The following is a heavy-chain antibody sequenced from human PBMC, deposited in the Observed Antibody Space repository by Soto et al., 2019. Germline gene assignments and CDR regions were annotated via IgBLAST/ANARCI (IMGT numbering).Heavy chain of an antibody. CDR3: ARPGAHYYDSSGCPRYHFDY. V-gene: IGHV1-69*13. CDR2: IIPIFGTA. Sequence: SVKVSCKASGGTFSSYAITWVRQAPGQGXEWMGGIIPIFGTANYAQKFQGRVTITADESTSTAYMELSSLRSEDTAVYYCARPGAHYYDSSGCPRYHFDYWGQGTLVTVSS. D-gene: IGHD3-22*01. CDR1: GGTFSSYA. J-gene: IGHJ4*02.